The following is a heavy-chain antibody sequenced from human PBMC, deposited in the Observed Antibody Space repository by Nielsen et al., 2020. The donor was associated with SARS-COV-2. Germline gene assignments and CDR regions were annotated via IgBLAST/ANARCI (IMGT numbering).Heavy chain of an antibody. V-gene: IGHV1-8*01. CDR1: GYTFINHD. CDR2: MSPNSGNT. D-gene: IGHD3-10*01. CDR3: ARGGSSLGANLEDA. Sequence: ASVKVSCKASGYTFINHDINWVRQSTGQGLEWMGWMSPNSGNTGYAQKFQGRVTMTRNTSTSTAYLELSSLRSEDTAVYYCARGGSSLGANLEDAWGQGTLVTVSS. J-gene: IGHJ5*02.